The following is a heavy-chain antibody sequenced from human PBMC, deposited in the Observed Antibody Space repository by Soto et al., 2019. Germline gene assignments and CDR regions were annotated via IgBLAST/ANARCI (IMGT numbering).Heavy chain of an antibody. CDR1: GYTFTSYG. D-gene: IGHD2-8*01. CDR3: ARGIPYGVHYGMDV. J-gene: IGHJ6*02. V-gene: IGHV1-18*04. Sequence: VASVKISCKASGYTFTSYGISWVRQAPGQGLEWMGWISAYNGNTNYAQKIQGRVTMTTDTSTSTAYMELRSLRSDDTAVYYCARGIPYGVHYGMDVWGQGTTVTVSS. CDR2: ISAYNGNT.